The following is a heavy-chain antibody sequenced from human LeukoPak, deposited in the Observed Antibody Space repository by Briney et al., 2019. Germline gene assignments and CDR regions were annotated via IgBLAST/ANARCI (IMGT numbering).Heavy chain of an antibody. D-gene: IGHD6-13*01. J-gene: IGHJ5*02. Sequence: GGSLRLSCAASGFTFSSYSMNWVRQAPGKGLEWVAVISYDGSNKYYADSVKGRFTISRDNSKNTLYLQMNSLRAEDTAVYYCARDPRGVAAAGTKSWFDPWGQGTLVTVSP. CDR3: ARDPRGVAAAGTKSWFDP. CDR2: ISYDGSNK. CDR1: GFTFSSYS. V-gene: IGHV3-30*03.